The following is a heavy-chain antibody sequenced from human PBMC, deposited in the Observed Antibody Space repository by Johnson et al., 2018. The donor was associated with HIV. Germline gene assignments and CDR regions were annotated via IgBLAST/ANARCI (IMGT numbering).Heavy chain of an antibody. J-gene: IGHJ3*02. CDR3: ARGAVRRGSWYGRDAFDI. V-gene: IGHV3-30*03. Sequence: QEQLVESGGGLVKPGGSLRLSCAASGFTFSDYYMSWIRQAPGKGLEWVTIISYDGINKYYADSVKGRFTISRDNSKDTLYLQMNSLRAGDTAVYYCARGAVRRGSWYGRDAFDIWGQGTMVTVSS. CDR2: ISYDGINK. D-gene: IGHD6-13*01. CDR1: GFTFSDYY.